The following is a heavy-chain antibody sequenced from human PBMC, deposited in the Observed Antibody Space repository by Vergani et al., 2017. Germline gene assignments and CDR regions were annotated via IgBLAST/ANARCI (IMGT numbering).Heavy chain of an antibody. CDR2: ISSSGSTI. Sequence: QVQLVESGGGLVKPGGSLRLSCAASGFTFSDYYMSWIRQAPGKGLEWVAYISSSGSTIYYAASVKGRFTISRDTAKNSLYLQMNSLRAEDTAVYYCARKGQRAEGHRHYYYMDVWGKGTTVTVSS. J-gene: IGHJ6*03. CDR3: ARKGQRAEGHRHYYYMDV. V-gene: IGHV3-11*01. CDR1: GFTFSDYY.